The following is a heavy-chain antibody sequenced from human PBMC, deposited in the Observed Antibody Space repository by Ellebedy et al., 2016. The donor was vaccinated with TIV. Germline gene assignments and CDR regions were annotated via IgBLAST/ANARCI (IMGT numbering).Heavy chain of an antibody. Sequence: AASVKVSCKASGYSFADYPLHWVRQAPGQSLEWLGWITAGDGNTKYSQKFHDRVTITWDTAATTAYMELSSLSSEDTAVYYCARWDYGDDWGSLRYFFDYWGQGTLVTVSS. CDR1: GYSFADYP. D-gene: IGHD4-17*01. CDR3: ARWDYGDDWGSLRYFFDY. CDR2: ITAGDGNT. J-gene: IGHJ4*02. V-gene: IGHV1-3*01.